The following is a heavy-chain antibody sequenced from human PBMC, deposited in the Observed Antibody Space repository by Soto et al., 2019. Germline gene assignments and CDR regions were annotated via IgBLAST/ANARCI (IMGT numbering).Heavy chain of an antibody. D-gene: IGHD3-22*01. CDR2: ISSDGKSE. CDR3: AKTITTYSGDSRGRGALVDY. V-gene: IGHV3-30*18. J-gene: IGHJ4*02. CDR1: GFTFSSYG. Sequence: GGSLRLSCAASGFTFSSYGMHWVRQPPGKGLEWVAVISSDGKSEHYADPVKGRFSISRDNSKNTLSLQMNSLRVEDTAVYYCAKTITTYSGDSRGRGALVDYWGQGTLVTVSS.